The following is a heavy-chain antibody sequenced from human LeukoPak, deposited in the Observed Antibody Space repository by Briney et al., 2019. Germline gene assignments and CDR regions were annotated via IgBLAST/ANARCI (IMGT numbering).Heavy chain of an antibody. Sequence: PSETLSLTCAVSGGSISSGGYSWSWIRQPPGKGLEWIGYIYYSGSTNYNPSLKSRVTISVDTSKNQFPLKLSSVTAADTAVYYCARGLAADYWGQGTLVTVSS. CDR1: GGSISSGGYS. J-gene: IGHJ4*02. V-gene: IGHV4-61*08. CDR2: IYYSGST. D-gene: IGHD6-13*01. CDR3: ARGLAADY.